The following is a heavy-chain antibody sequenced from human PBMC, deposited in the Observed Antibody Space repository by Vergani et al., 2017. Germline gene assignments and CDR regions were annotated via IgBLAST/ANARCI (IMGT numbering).Heavy chain of an antibody. D-gene: IGHD6-19*01. CDR2: ISFDGNKK. CDR1: GFAFGGYG. CDR3: ARDTVTGSRYFDY. Sequence: QVQLVESGGGMVQPGRSLRLSCAASGFAFGGYGMHWVRQAPGKGLEWVTSISFDGNKKDYTDSVKGRFTISRDSSKTLYLQMDRLTVEDTAVYYCARDTVTGSRYFDYWGQGTLVTVSS. V-gene: IGHV3-30*03. J-gene: IGHJ4*02.